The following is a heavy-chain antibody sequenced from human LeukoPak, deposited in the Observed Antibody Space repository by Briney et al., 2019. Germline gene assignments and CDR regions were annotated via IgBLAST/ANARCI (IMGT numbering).Heavy chain of an antibody. CDR1: GGSFSGYY. V-gene: IGHV4-34*01. D-gene: IGHD2-2*01. Sequence: SETLSLTCAVYGGSFSGYYWSWIRQPPGKGLEWIGEINHSGSTNYNPFLKSRVTISVDTSKNQFSLKLSSVTAADTAVYYCARGLVVPAAIGYYYYGMDVWGQGTTVTVSS. CDR3: ARGLVVPAAIGYYYYGMDV. CDR2: INHSGST. J-gene: IGHJ6*02.